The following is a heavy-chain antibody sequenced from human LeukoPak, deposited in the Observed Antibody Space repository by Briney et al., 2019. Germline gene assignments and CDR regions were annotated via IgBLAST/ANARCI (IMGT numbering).Heavy chain of an antibody. V-gene: IGHV1-8*01. D-gene: IGHD6-19*01. CDR2: MNPNSGNT. CDR1: GYTFTSYD. J-gene: IGHJ5*02. CDR3: ARVLSGWYSESFDP. Sequence: APVKVSCKASGYTFTSYDINWVRQATGQGLEWMGWMNPNSGNTGYAQKFQGRVTMTRNTSISTAYMELSSLRSEDTAVYYCARVLSGWYSESFDPWGQGTLVTVSS.